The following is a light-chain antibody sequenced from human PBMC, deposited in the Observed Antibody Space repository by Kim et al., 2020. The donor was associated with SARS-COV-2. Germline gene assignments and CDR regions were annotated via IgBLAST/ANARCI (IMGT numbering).Light chain of an antibody. CDR2: AAS. V-gene: IGKV1-39*01. Sequence: DIQMTQSPSSLSASAGDRVTITCRASQSISTFLNWYLQKPGKAPQLLVSAASSLQSGVPSRFSGSGSGTDFSLTISDLQPDDSATYYCQQGYRTPITFGQGTRLEIK. CDR3: QQGYRTPIT. J-gene: IGKJ5*01. CDR1: QSISTF.